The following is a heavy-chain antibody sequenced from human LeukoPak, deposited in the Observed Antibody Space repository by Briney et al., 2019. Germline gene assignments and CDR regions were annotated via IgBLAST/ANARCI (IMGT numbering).Heavy chain of an antibody. J-gene: IGHJ4*02. CDR3: ARGLTTVVFDF. V-gene: IGHV4-31*03. CDR1: GGXITSGGLY. Sequence: SETLSLTCTVSGGXITSGGLYWNWIRQNPGKGPEWIGNIYYSGKTYYKPSLKGRVTISLDTSKNQLSLRLNSVTAADTAVYYCARGLTTVVFDFWGRGTLVSVSS. D-gene: IGHD4-23*01. CDR2: IYYSGKT.